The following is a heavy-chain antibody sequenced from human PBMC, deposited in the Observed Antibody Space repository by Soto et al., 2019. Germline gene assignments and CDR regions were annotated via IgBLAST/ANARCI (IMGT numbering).Heavy chain of an antibody. V-gene: IGHV3-9*01. CDR3: AKDLYYYDSSGYFDY. CDR2: ISWNSGSI. Sequence: EVQLVESGGGLVRPGGSLRLSCAASGFTFDDYAMPWVRQAPGKGLERVSGISWNSGSIGYADSVKGRFTISRDNAKNSLYLQMHSLRAEDTALYYCAKDLYYYDSSGYFDYWGQGTLVTVSS. CDR1: GFTFDDYA. D-gene: IGHD3-22*01. J-gene: IGHJ4*02.